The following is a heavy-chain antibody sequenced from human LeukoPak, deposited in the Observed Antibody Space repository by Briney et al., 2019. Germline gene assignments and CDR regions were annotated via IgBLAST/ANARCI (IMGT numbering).Heavy chain of an antibody. CDR2: INTGNGNT. D-gene: IGHD2-2*01. CDR3: ARGAEAAAPFDY. Sequence: ASVKVSCKASGYTFTSYAMHWVRQAPGQRLEWMGWINTGNGNTKYSQKFQDRVTITRDTSASTAYMELSSLRSEDTAVYYCARGAEAAAPFDYWGQGTLVTVSS. CDR1: GYTFTSYA. J-gene: IGHJ4*02. V-gene: IGHV1-3*04.